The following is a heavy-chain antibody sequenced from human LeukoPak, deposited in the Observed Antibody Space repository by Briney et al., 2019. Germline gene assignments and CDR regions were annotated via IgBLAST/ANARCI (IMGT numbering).Heavy chain of an antibody. CDR3: AREAAGHFDY. J-gene: IGHJ4*02. D-gene: IGHD6-13*01. CDR2: ISYDGSNK. Sequence: PGGSLRLSCAASGFTFSNYPMHWVRQAPGKGLEWVAVISYDGSNKYYADSVKGRFTISRDNYKNTLYLQMNSLRAGDTAVYYFAREAAGHFDYWGQGTLVTVSS. CDR1: GFTFSNYP. V-gene: IGHV3-30*04.